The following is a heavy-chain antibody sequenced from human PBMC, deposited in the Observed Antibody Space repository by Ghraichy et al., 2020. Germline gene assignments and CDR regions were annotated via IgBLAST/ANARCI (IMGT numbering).Heavy chain of an antibody. CDR2: IWYDGSKK. CDR3: ARDPGVRSYYFDY. D-gene: IGHD3-10*01. J-gene: IGHJ4*02. V-gene: IGHV3-33*01. CDR1: GFTFSSYG. Sequence: GSLRLSCAASGFTFSSYGMHWVRQAPGEGLEWVALIWYDGSKKYYGDSVQGRFTISRDDSKNTLYLQMNSLRAEDTAVYFCARDPGVRSYYFDYWGQGTLVTVSS.